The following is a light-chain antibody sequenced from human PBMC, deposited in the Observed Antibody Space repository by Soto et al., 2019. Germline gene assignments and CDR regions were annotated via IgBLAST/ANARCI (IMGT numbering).Light chain of an antibody. CDR1: QSVSSN. Sequence: IVMTKSPATVSVSQEEKATISCRANQSVSSNLVWYQQKPGQAPRLLIYGASTRATDIPARFSGSGSGTEFTLTISSLQSEDSAVYYCQQYGRSPLTFGGGTKVEI. CDR2: GAS. V-gene: IGKV3-15*01. J-gene: IGKJ4*01. CDR3: QQYGRSPLT.